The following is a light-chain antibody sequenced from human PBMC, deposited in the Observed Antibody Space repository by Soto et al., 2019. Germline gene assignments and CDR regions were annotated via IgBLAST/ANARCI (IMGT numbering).Light chain of an antibody. CDR3: PQRRNRYT. CDR1: QSVGSY. J-gene: IGKJ2*01. V-gene: IGKV3-11*01. CDR2: DAS. Sequence: EIVLTQSPATLSLSPGERATLSCRASQSVGSYLAWYQQKPGQAPRLLIYDASNRATGIPARFSGSGSGTGFTLNISRLDSEDFAVYYCPQRRNRYTFGQGTKLE.